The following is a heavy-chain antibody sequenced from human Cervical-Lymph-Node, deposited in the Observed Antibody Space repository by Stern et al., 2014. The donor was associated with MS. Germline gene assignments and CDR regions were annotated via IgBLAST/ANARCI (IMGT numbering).Heavy chain of an antibody. J-gene: IGHJ2*01. D-gene: IGHD4-17*01. Sequence: QVTLKESGPGLVKPTETLTLTCTVSGFSLSNPRMGVSWIRQPPGKALEXLAHIFSNDEKSYIPSLRSRLTIPKDTSKSQVVLTLANVDPVDTATYFCARMDYGDYVPFLAEWYFDLWGRGTLVSVSS. CDR1: GFSLSNPRMG. CDR2: IFSNDEK. V-gene: IGHV2-26*01. CDR3: ARMDYGDYVPFLAEWYFDL.